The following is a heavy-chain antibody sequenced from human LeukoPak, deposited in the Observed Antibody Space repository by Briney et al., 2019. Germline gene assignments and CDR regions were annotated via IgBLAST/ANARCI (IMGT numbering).Heavy chain of an antibody. J-gene: IGHJ6*03. Sequence: PGGSLRLSCAASGFTFSSYAMSWVRQAPGKGLEWVSAISGSGGSTYYADSVKGRFTISRDNSKNTLYLQMNSLRAEDTAVYYCARSYSLYYYYMDVWGKGTTVTISS. V-gene: IGHV3-23*01. CDR2: ISGSGGST. CDR1: GFTFSSYA. CDR3: ARSYSLYYYYMDV. D-gene: IGHD2-21*01.